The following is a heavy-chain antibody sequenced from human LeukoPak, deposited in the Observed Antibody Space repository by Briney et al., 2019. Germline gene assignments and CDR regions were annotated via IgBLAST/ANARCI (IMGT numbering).Heavy chain of an antibody. CDR3: AREGPDSFDY. Sequence: PGGSLRLSCAASGFTFSSYSMNWVRRAPGKGLEWVSHISSRSSTIYYADSVKGRFTISRDSAKNSLYLQMNSLRAEDTAVYYCAREGPDSFDYWGQGTLVTVSS. CDR2: ISSRSSTI. D-gene: IGHD2-21*01. J-gene: IGHJ4*02. CDR1: GFTFSSYS. V-gene: IGHV3-48*04.